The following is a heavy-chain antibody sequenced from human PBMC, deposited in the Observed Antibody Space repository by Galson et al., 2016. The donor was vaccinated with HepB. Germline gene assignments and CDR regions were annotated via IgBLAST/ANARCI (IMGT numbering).Heavy chain of an antibody. CDR1: GFTVSSNY. J-gene: IGHJ6*02. CDR3: AGLSGSYYFGMDV. V-gene: IGHV3-53*01. CDR2: IYSGGTT. D-gene: IGHD1-26*01. Sequence: SLRLSCAASGFTVSSNYMNWVRQAPGKGLEWVSVIYSGGTTYYPGSVKGRFTISSDNSKTTLYLQMNSLRAEDTAVYYCAGLSGSYYFGMDVWGQGTTVTVSS.